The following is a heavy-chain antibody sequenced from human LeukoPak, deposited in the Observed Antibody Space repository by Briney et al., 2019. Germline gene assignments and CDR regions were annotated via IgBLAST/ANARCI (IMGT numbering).Heavy chain of an antibody. CDR3: ARSRSISDYVWGTYRYGYFDF. Sequence: SETLSLTCAVYGGSLSGYYWSWIRQSPGKGLEWTGEINHRGITKYHPSLKSQFSISVDTSKNQFSLKLTSVTAADTAVYYCARSRSISDYVWGTYRYGYFDFWGQGTQVTVSS. CDR2: INHRGIT. V-gene: IGHV4-34*01. CDR1: GGSLSGYY. J-gene: IGHJ4*02. D-gene: IGHD3-16*02.